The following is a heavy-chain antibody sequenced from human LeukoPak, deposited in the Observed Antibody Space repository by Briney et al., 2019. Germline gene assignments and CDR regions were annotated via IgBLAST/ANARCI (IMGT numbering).Heavy chain of an antibody. V-gene: IGHV1-24*01. D-gene: IGHD5-18*01. CDR2: FDPEDGET. CDR1: GYTLTELS. J-gene: IGHJ4*02. Sequence: GASVTVSCKVSGYTLTELSMHWVRQAPGKGLAWMGGFDPEDGETIYAQKFQGRVTMTEDTSTDTAYMELSSLISEDTAVYYCATVSTRDSYVDYFDYWGQGTLVTVSS. CDR3: ATVSTRDSYVDYFDY.